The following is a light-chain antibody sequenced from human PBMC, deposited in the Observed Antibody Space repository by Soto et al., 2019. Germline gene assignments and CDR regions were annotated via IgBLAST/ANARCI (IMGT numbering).Light chain of an antibody. Sequence: QSVLTQPASVSGSPGQSLTISCTRASIDIAPYNYVSWYQQHPGKAPKLIIYEVSYRPSGISNRFSGSKSGNTASLTISGIQAEDEADYYRNSYTRRTNYIFGTGTKV. J-gene: IGLJ1*01. CDR3: NSYTRRTNYI. CDR2: EVS. CDR1: SIDIAPYNY. V-gene: IGLV2-14*01.